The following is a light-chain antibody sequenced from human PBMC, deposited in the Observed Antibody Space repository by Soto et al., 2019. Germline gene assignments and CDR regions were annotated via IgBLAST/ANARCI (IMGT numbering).Light chain of an antibody. V-gene: IGLV1-51*01. CDR1: SSNIGNNY. CDR2: DNN. Sequence: QSVLTQPPSVSAAPGQKVTISCSGSSSNIGNNYVSWYQQFPGTAPKLLIYDNNKRPSGIPDRFSGSKSGTSATLDITGLQTGDEADYNGATWDSSFTAAFFAGGT. J-gene: IGLJ2*01. CDR3: ATWDSSFTAAF.